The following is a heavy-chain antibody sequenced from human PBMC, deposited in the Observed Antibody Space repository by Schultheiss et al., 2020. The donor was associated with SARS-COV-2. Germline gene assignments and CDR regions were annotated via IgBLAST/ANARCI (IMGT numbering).Heavy chain of an antibody. D-gene: IGHD1-1*01. CDR3: ARMGDNWNDRGLGY. V-gene: IGHV4-34*01. CDR1: GGSFSGYY. CDR2: INHSGST. Sequence: SETLSLTCAVYGGSFSGYYWSWIRQPPGKGLEWIGEINHSGSTNYNPSLKSRVTISVDRSKNQFSLKLSSVTAADTAVYYCARMGDNWNDRGLGYWGQGTLVTVSS. J-gene: IGHJ4*02.